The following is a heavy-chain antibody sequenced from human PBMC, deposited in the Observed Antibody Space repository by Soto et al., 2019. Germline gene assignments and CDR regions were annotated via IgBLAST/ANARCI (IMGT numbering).Heavy chain of an antibody. CDR2: ISAYNGNT. CDR3: ARDDSSGPTGSFDP. V-gene: IGHV1-18*01. J-gene: IGHJ5*02. CDR1: FYTFTSYG. Sequence: ASGKACCKASFYTFTSYGSRWVRQAPGQGLEWMGWISAYNGNTNYAQKLQGRVTMTTDTSTSTAYMELRSLRSDDTAVYYCARDDSSGPTGSFDPWGQGTLVTVS. D-gene: IGHD3-22*01.